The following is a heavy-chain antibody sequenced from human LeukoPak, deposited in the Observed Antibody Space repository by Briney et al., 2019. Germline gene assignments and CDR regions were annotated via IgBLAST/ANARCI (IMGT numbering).Heavy chain of an antibody. J-gene: IGHJ4*02. CDR2: IYYSGST. Sequence: SETLSLTCTVSGGSISCSSYYWGWIRQPPGKGLEWIGSIYYSGSTNYNPSLKSRVTISIDTSKNQFSLKLSSVTAADTAVYYCARQIDDYYDTSGYWKWGQGTLVTVSS. V-gene: IGHV4-39*01. CDR1: GGSISCSSYY. CDR3: ARQIDDYYDTSGYWK. D-gene: IGHD3-22*01.